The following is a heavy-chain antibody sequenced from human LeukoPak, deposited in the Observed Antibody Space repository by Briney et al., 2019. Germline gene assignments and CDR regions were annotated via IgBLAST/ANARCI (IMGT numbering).Heavy chain of an antibody. V-gene: IGHV1-18*01. CDR2: ISAYNGNT. CDR3: ARDGVDLVVVPAASGSGWFDP. CDR1: GYTFTSYG. D-gene: IGHD2-2*01. Sequence: GASVKVSCKASGYTFTSYGISWVRQAPGQGLEWMGWISAYNGNTNYAQKLQGRVTMTTDTSTSTAYMELRSLRSDDTAVYYCARDGVDLVVVPAASGSGWFDPWGQGTLVTVSS. J-gene: IGHJ5*02.